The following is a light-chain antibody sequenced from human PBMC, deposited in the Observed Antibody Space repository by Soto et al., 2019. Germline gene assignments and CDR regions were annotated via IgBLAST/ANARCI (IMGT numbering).Light chain of an antibody. Sequence: QSALTQPPSASGSPGQSVAVYCTGTSSDVGGHDLVSWYQQHPGKAPKLLIYEVYKRPSGVPGRFSGSKSGNTASLIVSGLQADDEADYYCSSYSTSSTLIFGGGTKLTVL. CDR1: SSDVGGHDL. V-gene: IGLV2-8*01. CDR2: EVY. CDR3: SSYSTSSTLI. J-gene: IGLJ2*01.